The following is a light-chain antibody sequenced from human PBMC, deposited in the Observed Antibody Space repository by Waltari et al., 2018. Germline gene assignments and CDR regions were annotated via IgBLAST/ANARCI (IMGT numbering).Light chain of an antibody. CDR1: SSNLGNNY. J-gene: IGLJ2*01. CDR2: ENT. Sequence: QSVLTQPPSVSAAPGQKVIISCSGTSSNLGNNYVSWYQQLPGTPPKLLIYENTKLPSGVPDRFSGSNSCTSATLGITGLQTGDEAIYYCGAWDSSLSAVFGGGTKLTVV. CDR3: GAWDSSLSAV. V-gene: IGLV1-51*01.